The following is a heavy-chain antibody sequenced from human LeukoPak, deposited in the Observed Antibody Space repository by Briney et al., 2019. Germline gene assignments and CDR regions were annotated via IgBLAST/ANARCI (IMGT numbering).Heavy chain of an antibody. J-gene: IGHJ4*02. CDR2: IYYSGST. CDR1: GGSISSYY. V-gene: IGHV4-59*01. CDR3: ARVETVVTSFDY. Sequence: PSETLSLTCTVSGGSISSYYWSWIRQPPGKGLEWIGYIYYSGSTNYNPSLKSRVTISVDTSKNQFSLKLSSVTAADTAVYYCARVETVVTSFDYWGQGTLVTVSS. D-gene: IGHD4-23*01.